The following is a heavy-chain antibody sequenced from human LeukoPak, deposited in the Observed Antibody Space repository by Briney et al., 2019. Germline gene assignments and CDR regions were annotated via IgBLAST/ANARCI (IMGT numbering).Heavy chain of an antibody. J-gene: IGHJ6*02. V-gene: IGHV3-30*18. CDR2: ISYDGSNK. CDR3: AKDPSIAAAGTGGYYYYYGMDV. Sequence: GGSLRLSCAASGFSFRDYWMSWVRQAPGKGLEWVAVISYDGSNKYYADSVKGRFTISRDNSKNTLYLQMNSLRAEDTAVYYCAKDPSIAAAGTGGYYYYYGMDVWGQGTTVTVSS. CDR1: GFSFRDYW. D-gene: IGHD6-13*01.